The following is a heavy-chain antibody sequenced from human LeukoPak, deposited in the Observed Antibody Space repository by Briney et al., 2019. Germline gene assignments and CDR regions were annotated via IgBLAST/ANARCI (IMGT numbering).Heavy chain of an antibody. D-gene: IGHD1-14*01. J-gene: IGHJ6*04. Sequence: ASVKVSCKASGYIFTDYFIHWVRQAPGQGLEWMGWINPNSGGTNYAQQFQGRVIMTRETSISTAYMDLIRLRSDDTAVYYCARDHPPEREDVWGKGTTVIVSS. CDR2: INPNSGGT. CDR1: GYIFTDYF. V-gene: IGHV1-2*02. CDR3: ARDHPPEREDV.